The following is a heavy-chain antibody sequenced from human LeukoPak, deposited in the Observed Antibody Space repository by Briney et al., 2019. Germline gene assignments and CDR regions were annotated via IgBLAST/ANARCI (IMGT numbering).Heavy chain of an antibody. J-gene: IGHJ4*02. CDR2: GANT. D-gene: IGHD3-16*01. CDR1: GFTFSSYS. Sequence: GSLRLSCAASGFTFSSYSMNWIRQPPGKGLEWIGSGANTYYNPSLKSRVNISVDTSKNQFSLKLSSVTAADTAVYYCARHPGGLYMSGRPIDYWGQGTLVTVSS. CDR3: ARHPGGLYMSGRPIDY. V-gene: IGHV4-39*01.